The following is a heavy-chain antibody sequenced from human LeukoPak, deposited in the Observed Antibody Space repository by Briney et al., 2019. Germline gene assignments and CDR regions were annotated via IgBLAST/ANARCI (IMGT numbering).Heavy chain of an antibody. V-gene: IGHV3-74*01. D-gene: IGHD1-14*01. Sequence: PGGSLRLSCAASGFTFSNYWMHWVRQAPGKGLVWVSRINTDGSSTDYADSVKGRFTISRDTAKNTLYLQMNSLRAEDTAVYYCGRDLDGDRSGNGAWGQGTLVTVSS. CDR1: GFTFSNYW. CDR2: INTDGSST. J-gene: IGHJ5*02. CDR3: GRDLDGDRSGNGA.